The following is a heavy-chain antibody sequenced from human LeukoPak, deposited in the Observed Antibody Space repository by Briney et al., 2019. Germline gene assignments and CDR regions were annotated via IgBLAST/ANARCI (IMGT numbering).Heavy chain of an antibody. CDR2: ISYDGSNK. V-gene: IGHV3-30*18. CDR3: ANGYCTNGVCYPYYYYYMDV. Sequence: PGGSLRLSCAASGFTFSSYGMHWVRQAPGKGLEWVAVISYDGSNKYYADSVKGRFTISRDNSKNTLYLQMNSLRAKGTAVYYCANGYCTNGVCYPYYYYYMDVWGKGTTVTVSS. CDR1: GFTFSSYG. J-gene: IGHJ6*03. D-gene: IGHD2-8*01.